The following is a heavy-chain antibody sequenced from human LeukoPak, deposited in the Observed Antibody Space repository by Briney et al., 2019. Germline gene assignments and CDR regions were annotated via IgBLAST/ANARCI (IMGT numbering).Heavy chain of an antibody. V-gene: IGHV1-18*01. J-gene: IGHJ4*02. D-gene: IGHD1-26*01. CDR2: ISAYNGNT. CDR1: GYTFTSYG. CDR3: ARTIEWSGSAGKLNY. Sequence: ASVKVSCKASGYTFTSYGISWVRQAPGQGLEWMGWISAYNGNTNYAQKLQGRVTMTTDTSTSIAYMELRSLRSDDTAVYYCARTIEWSGSAGKLNYWGQGTLVTVSS.